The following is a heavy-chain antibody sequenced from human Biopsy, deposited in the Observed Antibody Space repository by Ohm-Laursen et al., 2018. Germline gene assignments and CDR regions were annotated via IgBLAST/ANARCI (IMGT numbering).Heavy chain of an antibody. V-gene: IGHV4-59*07. D-gene: IGHD2/OR15-2a*01. CDR2: IYYSGST. CDR3: ARATNSTGWPYYYFYGMDV. J-gene: IGHJ6*02. CDR1: GGSISSDY. Sequence: SDTLSLTCTVSGGSISSDYWSWIRQTPGQGPEWIGYIYYSGSTNYNSSLKSRVTISVDTSKNQFSLRLNSVTAADTAVYYCARATNSTGWPYYYFYGMDVRGQGTTVTVSS.